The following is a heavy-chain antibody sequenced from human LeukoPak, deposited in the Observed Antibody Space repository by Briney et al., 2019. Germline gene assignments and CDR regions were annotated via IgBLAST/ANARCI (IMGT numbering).Heavy chain of an antibody. V-gene: IGHV3-74*01. CDR1: GFTFSSHW. Sequence: GGSLRLSCAASGFTFSSHWMHWVRQAPGEGLVWVSRVNGPGDWTHYADSVRGRFIISRDNAENTISLQMNNLRAEDTAVYFCAREVFEGQRQSDAFDVWGRGTMVTVSS. J-gene: IGHJ3*01. D-gene: IGHD6-25*01. CDR3: AREVFEGQRQSDAFDV. CDR2: VNGPGDWT.